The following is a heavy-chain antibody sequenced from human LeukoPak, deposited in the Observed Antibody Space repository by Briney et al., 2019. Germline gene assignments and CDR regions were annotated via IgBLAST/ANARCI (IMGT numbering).Heavy chain of an antibody. CDR2: IYYSGST. Sequence: PSETLSLTCTVSGGSISSYYWSWIRQPPGKGLEWIGYIYYSGSTNYNPSLKSRVTISVDTSKNQFSLKLSSVTAADTAVYYCASRDYGDYPYYMDVWGKGTTVTVSS. D-gene: IGHD4-17*01. CDR1: GGSISSYY. CDR3: ASRDYGDYPYYMDV. J-gene: IGHJ6*03. V-gene: IGHV4-59*01.